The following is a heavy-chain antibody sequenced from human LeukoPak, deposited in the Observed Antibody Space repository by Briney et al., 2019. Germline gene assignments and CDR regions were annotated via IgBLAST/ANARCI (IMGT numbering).Heavy chain of an antibody. CDR2: ISSSGGNT. Sequence: PGGSLRLSCAASGFTFGSYAMNWVRHTPGKGLEWVSGISSSGGNTYYADFVKGRFTISRDNSKNTLYLQMNSLRAEDTAVYYCAKGPYGSGWYYFDYWGQGTLVTVSS. D-gene: IGHD6-19*01. CDR1: GFTFGSYA. J-gene: IGHJ4*02. V-gene: IGHV3-23*01. CDR3: AKGPYGSGWYYFDY.